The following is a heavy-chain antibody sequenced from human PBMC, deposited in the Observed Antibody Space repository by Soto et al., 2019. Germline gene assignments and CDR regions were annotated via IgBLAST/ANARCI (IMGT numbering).Heavy chain of an antibody. V-gene: IGHV1-69*01. J-gene: IGHJ3*02. Sequence: QVQLVQSGAEVKKPGSSVKVSCKASGGTFSSYAISWVRQAPGQGLEWMGGIIPIFGTANYAQEFQGRVTITADESTSTAYMELSSLRSEDTAVYYCARAKSYSSSWYDAFDIWGQGTMVTVSS. CDR1: GGTFSSYA. CDR2: IIPIFGTA. D-gene: IGHD6-13*01. CDR3: ARAKSYSSSWYDAFDI.